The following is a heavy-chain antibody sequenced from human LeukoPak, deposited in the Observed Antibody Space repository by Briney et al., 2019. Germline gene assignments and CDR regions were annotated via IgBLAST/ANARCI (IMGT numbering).Heavy chain of an antibody. V-gene: IGHV3-23*01. CDR1: GFTFNNYA. J-gene: IGHJ4*02. Sequence: GGSLRLSCAASGFTFNNYAMNWVRQVPGKGLEWVSGITASGGSTNYADSVKGRFTISRDNPKNTLYLLMNSLRAEDTAVYYCAKDLRAYCTNGICYERRSVFDCWGQGTLVTVSS. D-gene: IGHD2-8*01. CDR2: ITASGGST. CDR3: AKDLRAYCTNGICYERRSVFDC.